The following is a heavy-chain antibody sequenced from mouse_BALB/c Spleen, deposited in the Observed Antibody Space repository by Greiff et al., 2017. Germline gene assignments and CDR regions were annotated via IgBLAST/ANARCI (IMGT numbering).Heavy chain of an antibody. Sequence: QVTLKESGPGILQPSQTLSLTCSFSGFSLSTSGMGVSWIRQPSGKGLEWLAHIYWDDDKRYNPSLKSRLTISKDTSRNQVFLKITSVDTADTATYYCARKDYDVTWFAYWGQGTLVTVSA. J-gene: IGHJ3*01. CDR2: IYWDDDK. CDR1: GFSLSTSGMG. CDR3: ARKDYDVTWFAY. V-gene: IGHV8-12*01. D-gene: IGHD2-4*01.